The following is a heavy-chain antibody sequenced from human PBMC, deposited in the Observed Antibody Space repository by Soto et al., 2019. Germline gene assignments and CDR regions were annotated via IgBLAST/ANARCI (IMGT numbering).Heavy chain of an antibody. V-gene: IGHV4-4*02. D-gene: IGHD1-26*01. CDR3: ARDLRATTGWYDP. Sequence: SETLSLTCAVSGGSISSSNWWSWVRQPPGKGLEWIGEIYHSGSTNYNPSLKSRVTISVDKSKNQFSLKLSSVTAADTAVYYCARDLRATTGWYDPWGQGTRVTVSS. CDR2: IYHSGST. J-gene: IGHJ5*02. CDR1: GGSISSSNW.